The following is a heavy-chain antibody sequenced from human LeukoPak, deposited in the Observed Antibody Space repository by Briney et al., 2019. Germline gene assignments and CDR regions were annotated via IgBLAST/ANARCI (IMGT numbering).Heavy chain of an antibody. D-gene: IGHD5-24*01. CDR2: IYSGGST. CDR1: GFTVSSNY. CDR3: ARDVGLEMAIQSEIGAFDI. J-gene: IGHJ3*02. V-gene: IGHV3-66*02. Sequence: PGGSLRLSCAASGFTVSSNYMSWVRQAPGKGLEWVSVIYSGGSTYYADSVKGRFTISRDNSKNTLYLQMNSLRAEDTAVYYCARDVGLEMAIQSEIGAFDIWGQGTMVTVSS.